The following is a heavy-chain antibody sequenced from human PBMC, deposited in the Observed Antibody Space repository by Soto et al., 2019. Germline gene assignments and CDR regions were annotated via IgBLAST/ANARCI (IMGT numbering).Heavy chain of an antibody. CDR2: IWNDGSKK. V-gene: IGHV3-33*01. CDR3: ARHDYDSIGYFSAFDV. CDR1: GFTFSIYA. D-gene: IGHD3-22*01. J-gene: IGHJ3*01. Sequence: QVQLVESGGGVVQPGGSLRLSCEVSGFTFSIYAMKWVRQAPGKGREWVAGIWNDGSKKYYAEPVKARLTISRDNSKNTLYLQMNNLRVEDTAVFYCARHDYDSIGYFSAFDVWGQGTMVTVS.